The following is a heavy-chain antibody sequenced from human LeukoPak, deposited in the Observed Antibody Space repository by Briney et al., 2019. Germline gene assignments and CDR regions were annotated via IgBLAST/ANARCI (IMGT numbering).Heavy chain of an antibody. V-gene: IGHV1-24*01. CDR3: ATPVPHYGSGSYLCY. CDR2: FDPEDGET. CDR1: GHTLTELS. Sequence: GAPVKASCKVAGHTLTELSIHWVRQAPGKGLKGRGGFDPEDGETIYAQKFQGSVTMTEDTSTDTAYMELSSLRSEDTAVYYCATPVPHYGSGSYLCYWGQGTLVTVSS. J-gene: IGHJ4*02. D-gene: IGHD3-10*01.